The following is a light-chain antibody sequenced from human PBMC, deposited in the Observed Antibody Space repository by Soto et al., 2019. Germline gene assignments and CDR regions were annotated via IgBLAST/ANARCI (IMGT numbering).Light chain of an antibody. Sequence: DIVLTQSPGPLSLSPGERATLSCRSSQSVSSSYLAWYQQKPGQAPRLLIYGASSRATGIPDRFSGSGSGTDFTLTISRLEPEDVAVYYCQQYGSSPRTFGQGTKVDI. CDR1: QSVSSSY. CDR3: QQYGSSPRT. J-gene: IGKJ1*01. CDR2: GAS. V-gene: IGKV3-20*01.